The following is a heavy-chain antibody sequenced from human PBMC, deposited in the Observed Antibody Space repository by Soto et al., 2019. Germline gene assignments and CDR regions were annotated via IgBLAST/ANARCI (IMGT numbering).Heavy chain of an antibody. CDR2: IIPIFGTA. V-gene: IGHV1-69*13. D-gene: IGHD3-22*01. J-gene: IGHJ3*02. CDR3: ARDGHYDSSGPRDAFDI. CDR1: GGTFSSYA. Sequence: EASVKVSCKASGGTFSSYAISWVRQAPGQGLEWMGGIIPIFGTANYAQKFQGRVTITADESTSTAYMELSSLRSEDTAVYYCARDGHYDSSGPRDAFDIWAQGTMVTVS.